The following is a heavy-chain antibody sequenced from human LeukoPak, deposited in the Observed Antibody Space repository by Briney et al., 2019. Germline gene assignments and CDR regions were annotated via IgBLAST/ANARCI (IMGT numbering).Heavy chain of an antibody. J-gene: IGHJ5*02. CDR3: ARDLFYDISGA. D-gene: IGHD3-9*01. CDR2: INSDGSST. V-gene: IGHV3-74*01. Sequence: GGSLRLSCAASGFTFSSYWMHWVRHAPGKGLVWVSSINSDGSSTSYADSVKGRFTISRDNAKNTLYLQMNSLRAEDTAVYYCARDLFYDISGAWGQGTLVTVSS. CDR1: GFTFSSYW.